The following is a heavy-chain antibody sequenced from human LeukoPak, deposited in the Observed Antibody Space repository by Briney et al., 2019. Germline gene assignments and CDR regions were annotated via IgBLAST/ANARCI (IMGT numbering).Heavy chain of an antibody. Sequence: SETLSLTCTVSGGSISSSSYYWGWVRQPPGKGLEWIGRIYYSGSTYYNPSLKSRVTISVDTSKNQYSLKLSSVTAADTAVYYCAEQNWDRGWFDPLGQGTLVTVSS. V-gene: IGHV4-39*01. CDR1: GGSISSSSYY. J-gene: IGHJ5*02. D-gene: IGHD7-27*01. CDR3: AEQNWDRGWFDP. CDR2: IYYSGST.